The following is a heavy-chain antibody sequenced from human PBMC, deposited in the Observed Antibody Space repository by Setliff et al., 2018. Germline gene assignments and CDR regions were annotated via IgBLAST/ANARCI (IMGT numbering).Heavy chain of an antibody. Sequence: GASVTVSCTTSGYNFITFGVNWVRQVPGQGFEWMGWISPYNGDADYAQKFQGRVTLTTDTSTGTAYMELRALSSDDTAIYYCTRGRGPRVVVAVPLDFWGQGTLVTVSS. CDR1: GYNFITFG. V-gene: IGHV1-18*01. J-gene: IGHJ4*02. CDR2: ISPYNGDA. CDR3: TRGRGPRVVVAVPLDF. D-gene: IGHD2-15*01.